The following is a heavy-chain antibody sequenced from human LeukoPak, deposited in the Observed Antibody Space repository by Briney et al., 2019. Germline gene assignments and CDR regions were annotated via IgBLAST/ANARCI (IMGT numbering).Heavy chain of an antibody. J-gene: IGHJ4*02. CDR2: INPNSGGT. CDR3: ARVLPLRWELLGYYFDY. Sequence: GASVKVSCKASGYTFTGYYMHWVRQAPGQGLEWMGWINPNSGGTNYAQKFQGRVTMTRDTSISTAYMELSRLRSDDTAVYYCARVLPLRWELLGYYFDYWGQGTLVTVSS. V-gene: IGHV1-2*02. CDR1: GYTFTGYY. D-gene: IGHD1-26*01.